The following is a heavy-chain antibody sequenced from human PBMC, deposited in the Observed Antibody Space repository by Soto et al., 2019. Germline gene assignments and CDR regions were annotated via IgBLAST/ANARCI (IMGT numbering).Heavy chain of an antibody. J-gene: IGHJ4*02. CDR1: GASISNYY. CDR3: ARESRSELGTVEY. Sequence: ETLSLTCTVSGASISNYYWSWIRQPAGKGLECLGRIYASGTTTYNPSLRSRVTMSVDTSKNQFSLNLNSVTAADTAVYYCARESRSELGTVEYWGQGTLVTVSS. V-gene: IGHV4-4*07. D-gene: IGHD1-1*01. CDR2: IYASGTT.